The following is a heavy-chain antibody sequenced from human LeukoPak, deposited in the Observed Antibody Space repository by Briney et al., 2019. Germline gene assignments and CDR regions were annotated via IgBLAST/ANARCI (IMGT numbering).Heavy chain of an antibody. CDR2: INDSGGSK. Sequence: GGSLRLSCAASGFTFSDYEMDWVRQAPGKGLEWVSGINDSGGSKSHADSVKGRFTISRDNSRNTLYLQMNSLRVEDTAVYYCAKGGNSGNYWGQGTLVTVSS. CDR1: GFTFSDYE. V-gene: IGHV3-23*01. CDR3: AKGGNSGNY. J-gene: IGHJ4*02. D-gene: IGHD4-23*01.